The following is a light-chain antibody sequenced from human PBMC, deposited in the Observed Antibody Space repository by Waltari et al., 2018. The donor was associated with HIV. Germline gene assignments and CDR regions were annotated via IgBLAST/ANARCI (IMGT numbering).Light chain of an antibody. CDR2: AAS. V-gene: IGKV1-39*01. J-gene: IGKJ2*01. CDR3: QQSYSTPDT. CDR1: QSVSTY. Sequence: DIQMTQSPFSLSASVGDRVTITCRASQSVSTYLNWYQQKPGRAPKLLIYAASSFQSGVPSRFSGSGSGTDFTLTINSLQPEDFATYFCQQSYSTPDTFGQGTKLEIK.